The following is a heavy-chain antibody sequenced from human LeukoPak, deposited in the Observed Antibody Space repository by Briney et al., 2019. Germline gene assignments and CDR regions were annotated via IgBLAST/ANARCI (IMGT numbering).Heavy chain of an antibody. CDR1: GGSISSGDYY. J-gene: IGHJ4*02. CDR2: IYYGGST. CDR3: VRRSQSRHPS. V-gene: IGHV4-39*01. Sequence: SETLSLTCSVSGGSISSGDYYWSWIRQPPGRGLEWIGSIYYGGSTYYNPSLQSRVTISIDTSKNQFSLKLSSVTAADTAVYYCVRRSQSRHPSWGQGTLVTVST.